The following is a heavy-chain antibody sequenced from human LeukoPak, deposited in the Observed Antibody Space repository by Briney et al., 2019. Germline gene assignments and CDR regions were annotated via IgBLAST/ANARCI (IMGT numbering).Heavy chain of an antibody. CDR2: IYYSGST. J-gene: IGHJ4*02. Sequence: SETLSLTCTVSGGSISSSSYYWGWIRQPPGKGLEWIGYIYYSGSTNYNPSLKSRVTISVDTSKNQFSLKLSSVTAADTAVYYCARFIWGGYYFDYWGQGTLVTVSS. V-gene: IGHV4-61*05. CDR1: GGSISSSSYY. CDR3: ARFIWGGYYFDY. D-gene: IGHD7-27*01.